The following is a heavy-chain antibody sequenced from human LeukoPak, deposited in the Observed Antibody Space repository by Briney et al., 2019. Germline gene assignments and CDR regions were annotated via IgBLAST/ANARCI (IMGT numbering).Heavy chain of an antibody. D-gene: IGHD3-3*01. Sequence: SETLSLTCAVSGGSISSSNWWSWVRQPPGKELEWIGRIYTSGSTNYNPSLKSRVTISVDTSKNQFSLKLSSVTAADTAVYYCARCYDFWSGYHDYWGRGTLVTVSS. J-gene: IGHJ4*02. CDR1: GGSISSSNW. CDR3: ARCYDFWSGYHDY. V-gene: IGHV4-4*02. CDR2: IYTSGST.